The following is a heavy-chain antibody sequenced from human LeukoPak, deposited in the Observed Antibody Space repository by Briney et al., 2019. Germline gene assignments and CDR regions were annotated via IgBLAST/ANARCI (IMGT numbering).Heavy chain of an antibody. Sequence: GGSLRLSCAASGFTFSSYAMSWVRQAPGKGLQWVSAISDSDYSTYYADSVKGRFTISRDNSKNTLYLQMNSLRAEDTATYYCAKVRYCSGGSCYLFDYWGQGTLVTVSS. D-gene: IGHD2-15*01. CDR3: AKVRYCSGGSCYLFDY. V-gene: IGHV3-23*01. CDR2: ISDSDYST. J-gene: IGHJ4*02. CDR1: GFTFSSYA.